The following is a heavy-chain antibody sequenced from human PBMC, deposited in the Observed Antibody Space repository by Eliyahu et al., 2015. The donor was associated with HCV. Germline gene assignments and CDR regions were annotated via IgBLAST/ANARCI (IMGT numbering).Heavy chain of an antibody. CDR1: GFTFSGSA. V-gene: IGHV3-73*01. D-gene: IGHD6-19*01. CDR3: TRPIAVAGSYYYYGMDV. Sequence: EVQLVESGGGLVQPGGSLKLSCAASGFTFSGSAXXWVRQASGKGLEWVGRIRSKANSYATAYAASVKGRFTISRDDSKNTAYLQMNSLKTEDTAVYYCTRPIAVAGSYYYYGMDVWGQGTTVTVSS. J-gene: IGHJ6*02. CDR2: IRSKANSYAT.